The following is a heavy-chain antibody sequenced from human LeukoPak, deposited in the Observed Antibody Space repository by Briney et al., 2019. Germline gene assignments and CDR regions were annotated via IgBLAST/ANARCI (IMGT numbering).Heavy chain of an antibody. J-gene: IGHJ4*02. V-gene: IGHV4-39*07. CDR2: IYYSGST. D-gene: IGHD6-13*01. CDR1: GGSISSSSYY. Sequence: SETLSLTCTVSGGSISSSSYYWGWIRQPPGKGLEWIGSIYYSGSTYYNPSLKSRVTISVDTSKNQFSLKLSSVTAADTAVYYCARVAQYGYSSSWPPDYWGQGTLVTVSS. CDR3: ARVAQYGYSSSWPPDY.